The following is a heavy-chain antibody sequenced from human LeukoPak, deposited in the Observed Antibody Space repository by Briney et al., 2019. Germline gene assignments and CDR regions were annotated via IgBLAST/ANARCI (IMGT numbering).Heavy chain of an antibody. CDR3: ARMVITTVAFDI. CDR2: ISSSGSTI. J-gene: IGHJ3*02. V-gene: IGHV3-48*04. CDR1: GFTFSSYG. Sequence: PGRSLRLSCAASGFTFSSYGMHWVRQAPGKGLEWVSYISSSGSTIYYADSVKGRFTISRDNAKNSLYLQMNSLRAEDTAVYYCARMVITTVAFDIWGQGTMVTVSS. D-gene: IGHD3-22*01.